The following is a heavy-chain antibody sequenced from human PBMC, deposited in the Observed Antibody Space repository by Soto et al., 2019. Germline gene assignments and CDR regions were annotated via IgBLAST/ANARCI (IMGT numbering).Heavy chain of an antibody. Sequence: QVQLVQSGAEVKKPGASVKVSCKASGYTFTGYYMHWVRQAPGQGLEWMGWINPNSGGTNYAQKFQGRVTMTRDTSISTAYMELSRLRSDDTDVYYCAREGRFGELLWWFDPWGQGTLVTVSS. CDR1: GYTFTGYY. V-gene: IGHV1-2*02. CDR3: AREGRFGELLWWFDP. D-gene: IGHD3-10*01. CDR2: INPNSGGT. J-gene: IGHJ5*02.